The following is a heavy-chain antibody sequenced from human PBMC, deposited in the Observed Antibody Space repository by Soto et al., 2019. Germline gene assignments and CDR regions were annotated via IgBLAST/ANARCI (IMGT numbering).Heavy chain of an antibody. CDR1: GGSISSYY. CDR2: IYYSGST. CDR3: ARVAGYSSSWYSFDY. V-gene: IGHV4-59*01. Sequence: SETLSLTCTVSGGSISSYYWSWIRQPPGKGLEWIGYIYYSGSTNYNPTRKSRVTIAVDTSKNQFSLKLSSVTAAATAVCYCARVAGYSSSWYSFDYWGQGTLVTVSS. J-gene: IGHJ4*02. D-gene: IGHD6-13*01.